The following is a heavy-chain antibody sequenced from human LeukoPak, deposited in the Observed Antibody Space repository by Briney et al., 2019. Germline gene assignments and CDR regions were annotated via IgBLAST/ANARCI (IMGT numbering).Heavy chain of an antibody. J-gene: IGHJ4*02. V-gene: IGHV3-30*02. Sequence: QAGGSLRLSCAASGFTFSSYGMHWVRQAPGKGLEWVAFIRYDGSNKYYADSVKGRFTISRDNSKNTLYLQMNSLRAEDTAVYYCAKAYLGNFDWCSPLDYWGQGTLVTVSS. D-gene: IGHD3-9*01. CDR1: GFTFSSYG. CDR3: AKAYLGNFDWCSPLDY. CDR2: IRYDGSNK.